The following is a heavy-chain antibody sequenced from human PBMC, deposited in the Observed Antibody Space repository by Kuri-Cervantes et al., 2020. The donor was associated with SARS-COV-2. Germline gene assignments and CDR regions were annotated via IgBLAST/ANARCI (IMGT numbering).Heavy chain of an antibody. J-gene: IGHJ4*02. D-gene: IGHD3-10*01. CDR3: TTGPQLAVDY. V-gene: IGHV3-15*01. CDR1: GGSISSSSYY. Sequence: GGSLRLSCTVSGGSISSSSYYWGWIRQPPGKGLEWVGRIKSKTDGGTTDYAAPVKGGFTISRDDSKNTLYLQMNSLKTEDTAVYYCTTGPQLAVDYWGQGTLVTVSS. CDR2: IKSKTDGGTT.